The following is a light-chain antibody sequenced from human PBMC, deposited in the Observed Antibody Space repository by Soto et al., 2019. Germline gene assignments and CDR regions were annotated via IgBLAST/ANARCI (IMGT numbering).Light chain of an antibody. CDR3: QQREYWPPIT. CDR2: DTS. V-gene: IGKV3-11*01. Sequence: ETVLTQSPATLSLSPGERATLSCRASQNIHNYLAWYQQKPGQAPRLLIYDTSNRATGVPARFSGSGSGTDFTLTISSIEHEDFGVSCCQQREYWPPITFGQATRLEAK. J-gene: IGKJ5*01. CDR1: QNIHNY.